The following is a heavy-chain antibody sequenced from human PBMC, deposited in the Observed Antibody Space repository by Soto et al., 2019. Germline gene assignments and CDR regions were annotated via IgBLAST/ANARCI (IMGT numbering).Heavy chain of an antibody. V-gene: IGHV4-4*02. D-gene: IGHD6-19*01. CDR1: GGPISSSNW. Sequence: SETLSLTCAVSGGPISSSNWWSWVRQPPGKGLEWIGEIYHSGSTNYNPSLKSRVTISVDKSKNQFSLKLSSVTAADTAVYYCARESGVAVAGVYYYYGMDVWGQGTTVTVSS. CDR2: IYHSGST. J-gene: IGHJ6*02. CDR3: ARESGVAVAGVYYYYGMDV.